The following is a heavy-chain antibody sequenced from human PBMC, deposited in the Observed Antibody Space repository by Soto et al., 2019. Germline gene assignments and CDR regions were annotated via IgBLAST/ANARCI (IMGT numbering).Heavy chain of an antibody. D-gene: IGHD5-18*01. V-gene: IGHV3-7*01. CDR3: ARGQDTAMGFYYYYYMDV. J-gene: IGHJ6*03. CDR2: IKQDGSEK. Sequence: GGSLRLSCAASGFTFSSYWMSWVRQAPGKGLEWVANIKQDGSEKYYVDSVKGRFTISRDNAKNSLYLQMNSLRAEDTAVYYCARGQDTAMGFYYYYYMDVWGKGTTVTVSS. CDR1: GFTFSSYW.